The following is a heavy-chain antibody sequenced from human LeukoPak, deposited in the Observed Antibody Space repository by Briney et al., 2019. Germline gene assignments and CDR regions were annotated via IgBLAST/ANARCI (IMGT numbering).Heavy chain of an antibody. CDR2: IYPGDSDA. CDR3: ARSPRKYWYFDL. CDR1: GYSFTSYW. J-gene: IGHJ2*01. V-gene: IGHV5-51*01. Sequence: GESLKISCKGSGYSFTSYWIGWLRQIREKGLEWMGIIYPGDSDASYAPSFQGQVTISADKSISTAYLQWTSLRAADTAIYYCARSPRKYWYFDLWGRGTLVTVSS.